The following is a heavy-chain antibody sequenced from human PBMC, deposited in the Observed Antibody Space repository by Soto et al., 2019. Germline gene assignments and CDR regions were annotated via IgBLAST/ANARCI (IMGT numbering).Heavy chain of an antibody. Sequence: ASVKVSCKVSGYTLTELSMHWVRQAPGKGLEWMGGFDPEDGETIYAQKFQGRVTMTEDTSTDTAYMELSSLGSEDTAVYYCATAGIAARPYFDYWGQGTLVTVSS. CDR3: ATAGIAARPYFDY. V-gene: IGHV1-24*01. J-gene: IGHJ4*02. D-gene: IGHD6-6*01. CDR1: GYTLTELS. CDR2: FDPEDGET.